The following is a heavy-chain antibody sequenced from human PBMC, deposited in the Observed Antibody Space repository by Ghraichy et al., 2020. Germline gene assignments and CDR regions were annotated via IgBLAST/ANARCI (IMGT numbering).Heavy chain of an antibody. V-gene: IGHV4-39*01. J-gene: IGHJ6*04. CDR1: GDSISSSSYL. Sequence: SETLSLTCTVSGDSISSSSYLWGWIRQPPGQGLEWIGSIYYSGTTYYKPSLKSRVSISVDTSKNQFSLNLSSVTAADTAVYYCARSRSGGIIITFGGIVARLDVWGKATTVTVSS. D-gene: IGHD3-16*02. CDR3: ARSRSGGIIITFGGIVARLDV. CDR2: IYYSGTT.